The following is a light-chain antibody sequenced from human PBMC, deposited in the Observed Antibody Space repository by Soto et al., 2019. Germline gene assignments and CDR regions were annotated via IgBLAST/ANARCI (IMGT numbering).Light chain of an antibody. CDR1: SSDIGGYKY. CDR2: EVT. V-gene: IGLV2-8*01. J-gene: IGLJ2*01. CDR3: SSYGGSNSFDVI. Sequence: QSALTQPPSASGSPGQSVTISCTGTSSDIGGYKYVSWYQQHPGKVPKLMIYEVTKRPSGVPDRFSGSKSGNTASLTVSGLQAEDEAEYYCSSYGGSNSFDVIFGGGTKLTVL.